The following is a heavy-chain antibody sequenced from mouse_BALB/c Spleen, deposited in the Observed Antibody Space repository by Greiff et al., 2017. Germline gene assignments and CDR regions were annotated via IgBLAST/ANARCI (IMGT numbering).Heavy chain of an antibody. Sequence: VQLQQSGPELVKPGASVKMSCKASGFTFTSYVMHWVKQKPGQGLEWIGNINPYNDGTKYNEKFKGKATLTSDNSSSTAYMELSSLTSEDAAVYYCARWEYGNYGDYWGQGTTLTVSS. V-gene: IGHV1-14*01. D-gene: IGHD2-10*02. CDR2: INPYNDGT. CDR1: GFTFTSYV. J-gene: IGHJ2*01. CDR3: ARWEYGNYGDY.